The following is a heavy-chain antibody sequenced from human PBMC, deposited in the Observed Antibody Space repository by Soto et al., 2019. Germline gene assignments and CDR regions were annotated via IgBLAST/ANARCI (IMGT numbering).Heavy chain of an antibody. D-gene: IGHD6-13*01. V-gene: IGHV5-51*01. Sequence: GESLKISCEGSGYSFINHWNGWVRQMPGKGLEWMGSIYPGDSDTKYSPSFEGQVTISADRSVSTAYLQWSSLKASDTAIFYCTIAAPGSRWFDPWGQGTLVTVSS. CDR2: IYPGDSDT. CDR1: GYSFINHW. CDR3: TIAAPGSRWFDP. J-gene: IGHJ5*02.